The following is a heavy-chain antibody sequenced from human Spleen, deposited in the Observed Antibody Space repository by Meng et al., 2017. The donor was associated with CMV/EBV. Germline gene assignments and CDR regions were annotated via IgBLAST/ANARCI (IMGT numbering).Heavy chain of an antibody. J-gene: IGHJ6*02. CDR1: GFTFSSYA. V-gene: IGHV3-23*01. CDR2: ISGSGGST. D-gene: IGHD2-2*02. CDR3: AKGSYCSSTSCYTGLDYYYYGMDV. Sequence: GESLKISCAASGFTFSSYAMSWVRQAPGKGLEWVSAISGSGGSTYYADSVKGRFTISRDNSKNTMYLQMNSLRAEDTAVYYCAKGSYCSSTSCYTGLDYYYYGMDVWGQGTTVTVSS.